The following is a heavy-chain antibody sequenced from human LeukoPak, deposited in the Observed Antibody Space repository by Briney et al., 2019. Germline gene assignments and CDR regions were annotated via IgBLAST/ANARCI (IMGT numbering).Heavy chain of an antibody. CDR3: GRNLGSGSDH. CDR1: GDSISGPY. Sequence: SETLSLTCNVSGDSISGPYWNWIRQSPGRGLEWIGYTHYTGETNYNPSLKSRLTMSVDTSNNQIYLRLSSVTAADTAVYYCGRNLGSGSDHWGQGTLVTVSS. J-gene: IGHJ4*02. V-gene: IGHV4-59*11. D-gene: IGHD3-10*01. CDR2: THYTGET.